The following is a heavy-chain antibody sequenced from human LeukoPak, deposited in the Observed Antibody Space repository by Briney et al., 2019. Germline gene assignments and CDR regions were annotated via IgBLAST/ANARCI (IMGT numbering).Heavy chain of an antibody. CDR1: GFTFGSYG. J-gene: IGHJ4*02. V-gene: IGHV3-33*01. CDR3: ARVRGRCSGDSCYSDY. Sequence: GGSLRLSCAASGFTFGSYGMHWVRQAPGKGLEWVAIIWSDGSNKYYADSVKGRFTISRDDSKNTVYLQMNSLRADDTAVYYCARVRGRCSGDSCYSDYWGQGTLVTVSS. D-gene: IGHD2-15*01. CDR2: IWSDGSNK.